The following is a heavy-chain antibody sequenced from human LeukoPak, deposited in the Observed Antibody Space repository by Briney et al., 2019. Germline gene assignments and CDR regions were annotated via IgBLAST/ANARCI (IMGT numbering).Heavy chain of an antibody. V-gene: IGHV4-39*01. J-gene: IGHJ4*02. Sequence: SETLSLTCTVSGGSISSGSYYWGWIRQPPGKGLDWVGSISYSGNTNYNPSLKSRVTMSVDTSKNHFSLRLRSVTAADTAVFYCVRHRAYCDGDCYSQYFGYWGQGTLVTVSS. CDR3: VRHRAYCDGDCYSQYFGY. CDR2: ISYSGNT. D-gene: IGHD2-21*02. CDR1: GGSISSGSYY.